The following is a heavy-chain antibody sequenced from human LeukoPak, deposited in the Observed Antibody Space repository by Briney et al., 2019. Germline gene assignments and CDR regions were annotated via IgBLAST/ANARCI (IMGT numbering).Heavy chain of an antibody. D-gene: IGHD6-13*01. CDR2: IRYDGSNK. Sequence: GGSLRLSCAASGFTFSSYGMHWVRQAPGKGLEWVAFIRYDGSNKYYADSVKGRFTISRDNSKSTLYLQMNSLRAEDTAVYYCAKGVLYGSSWYSGDLWGQGTLVTVSS. CDR3: AKGVLYGSSWYSGDL. CDR1: GFTFSSYG. V-gene: IGHV3-30*02. J-gene: IGHJ5*02.